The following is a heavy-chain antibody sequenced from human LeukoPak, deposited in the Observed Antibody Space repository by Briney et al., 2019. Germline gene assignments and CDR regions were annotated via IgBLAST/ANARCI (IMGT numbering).Heavy chain of an antibody. CDR3: ARDRSGSYFDY. Sequence: GGSLRLFCAASGFTFSSYWMSWVRQAPGKGLEWVANIKQDGSEKYYVDSVKGRFTISRDNAKNSLYLQMNSLRAEDTAVYYCARDRSGSYFDYWGQGTLVTVSS. V-gene: IGHV3-7*01. CDR2: IKQDGSEK. CDR1: GFTFSSYW. J-gene: IGHJ4*02. D-gene: IGHD6-19*01.